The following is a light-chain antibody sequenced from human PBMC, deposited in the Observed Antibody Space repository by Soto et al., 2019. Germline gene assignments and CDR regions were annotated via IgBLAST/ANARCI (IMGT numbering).Light chain of an antibody. V-gene: IGKV2-28*01. CDR2: FGS. J-gene: IGKJ1*01. Sequence: DLVMTQSPLSLPVTPGEPASISCSSSQSLLQSNGYNYLDWYLQKPGQSPQLLIYFGSYRASGVPDRFSSNGSGTNFTLKIRMVEAKDVGVYYGMPSQQIPLTFGQGTKVEI. CDR1: QSLLQSNGYNY. CDR3: MPSQQIPLT.